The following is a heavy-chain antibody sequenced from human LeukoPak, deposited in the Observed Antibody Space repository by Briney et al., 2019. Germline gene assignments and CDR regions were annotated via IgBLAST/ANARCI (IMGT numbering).Heavy chain of an antibody. V-gene: IGHV3-64*01. CDR2: ISTDGYTT. D-gene: IGHD3-10*02. J-gene: IGHJ6*04. Sequence: GGSLRLSCAASGFTFSNYAMHWVRQAPGKGLEYLSTISTDGYTTNYANSVKGRFTISRDNSKNTLYLQMGSLRAEDMAVYYCAELGITMIGGVWGKGTTVTISS. CDR3: AELGITMIGGV. CDR1: GFTFSNYA.